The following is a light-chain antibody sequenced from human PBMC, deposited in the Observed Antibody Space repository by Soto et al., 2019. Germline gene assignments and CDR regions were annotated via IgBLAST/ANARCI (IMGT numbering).Light chain of an antibody. CDR1: SSDVGAYDY. CDR3: SSYVVSYNWV. V-gene: IGLV2-8*01. CDR2: QVT. J-gene: IGLJ3*02. Sequence: QSVLTQPPSASGSPGQSVTISCTGTSSDVGAYDYVSWLQQHPGKAPKLIIYQVTKRPSGVPDRFSGSKSGNTASLTVSGLQAEDEADYYCSSYVVSYNWVFGGGTQLTVL.